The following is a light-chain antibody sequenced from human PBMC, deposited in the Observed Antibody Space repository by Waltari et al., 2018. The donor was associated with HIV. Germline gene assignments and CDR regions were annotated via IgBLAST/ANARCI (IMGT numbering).Light chain of an antibody. CDR1: NIESQS. V-gene: IGLV3-21*04. Sequence: YELTQPPSVSVAPGQTAMITVGGNNIESQSVQWYQQKPGQAPVLVINFDLDRPSGIPERFSGSVSGNTATVTISRVDAGDEADYYCQVWDRSSDQVIFGGGTKLTVL. J-gene: IGLJ2*01. CDR3: QVWDRSSDQVI. CDR2: FDL.